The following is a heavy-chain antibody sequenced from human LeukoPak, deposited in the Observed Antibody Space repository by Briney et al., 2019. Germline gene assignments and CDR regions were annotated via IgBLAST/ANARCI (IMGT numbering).Heavy chain of an antibody. CDR2: IYSGGST. CDR1: GFIVSSNY. CDR3: AKDRDIVVVVAAAGPAFDI. Sequence: GGSLRLSCAASGFIVSSNYMSWFRQAPGKGLEWVSVIYSGGSTYYADSVKGRFTISRDNSKNTVYLQMNSLRAEDTAVYYCAKDRDIVVVVAAAGPAFDIWGQGTMVTVSS. J-gene: IGHJ3*02. V-gene: IGHV3-53*01. D-gene: IGHD2-15*01.